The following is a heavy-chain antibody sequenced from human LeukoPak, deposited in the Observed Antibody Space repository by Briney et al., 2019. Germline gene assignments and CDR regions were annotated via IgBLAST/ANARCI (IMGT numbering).Heavy chain of an antibody. V-gene: IGHV3-30*02. CDR1: GFTFSSYG. CDR3: AKDLGLWFGESDAFDT. CDR2: IRYDGSNK. D-gene: IGHD3-10*01. Sequence: AGRSLRLSCAASGFTFSSYGMHWVRQAPGKGLEWVSFIRYDGSNKYYADSVKGRFTISRDNSKNTLYLQMNNLRAEDTAVYYCAKDLGLWFGESDAFDTWGQGTMVTVSS. J-gene: IGHJ3*02.